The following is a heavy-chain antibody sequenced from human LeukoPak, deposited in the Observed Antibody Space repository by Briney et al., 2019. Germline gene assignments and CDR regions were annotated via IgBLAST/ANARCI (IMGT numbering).Heavy chain of an antibody. CDR2: MSTTGTT. CDR1: GGSISDYY. CDR3: AKGAGGFSYYNWFDP. V-gene: IGHV4-4*07. J-gene: IGHJ5*02. Sequence: PSETLSLTCTVSGGSISDYYWTWIRQPTGKGLEWIGRMSTTGTTDYNPSLKSRVTLSVDTPKNQFSLKLASVTAADTAIYYCAKGAGGFSYYNWFDPWGRGTLVTVSS. D-gene: IGHD5-18*01.